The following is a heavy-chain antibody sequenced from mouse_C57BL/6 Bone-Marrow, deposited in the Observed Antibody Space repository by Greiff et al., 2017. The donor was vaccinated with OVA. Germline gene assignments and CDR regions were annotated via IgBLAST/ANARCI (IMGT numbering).Heavy chain of an antibody. CDR1: GFSLTSYA. V-gene: IGHV2-9-1*01. Sequence: VMLVESGPGLVAPSQSLSITCTVSGFSLTSYAISWVRQPPGKGLEWLGVIWTGGGTNYNSALKSRLSISKDNSKSQVFLKMNSLQTDDTARYYCARNYYGSRPDAMDYWGQGTSVTVSS. D-gene: IGHD1-1*01. J-gene: IGHJ4*01. CDR3: ARNYYGSRPDAMDY. CDR2: IWTGGGT.